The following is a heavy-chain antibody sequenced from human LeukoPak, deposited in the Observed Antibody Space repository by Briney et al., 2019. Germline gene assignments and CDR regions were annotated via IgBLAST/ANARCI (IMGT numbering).Heavy chain of an antibody. V-gene: IGHV5-51*01. CDR1: GCSFTSYW. J-gene: IGHJ6*04. CDR2: IYHGDSDT. CDR3: ARQGRDSSISDV. D-gene: IGHD2/OR15-2a*01. Sequence: GESLKISCNGSGCSFTSYWIGWVPQTPGKGLEWLGIIYHGDSDTRYSPSFQGQVTISADKSISTAYLQWSSLKASDAAMYYCARQGRDSSISDVWGKGTTVTVSS.